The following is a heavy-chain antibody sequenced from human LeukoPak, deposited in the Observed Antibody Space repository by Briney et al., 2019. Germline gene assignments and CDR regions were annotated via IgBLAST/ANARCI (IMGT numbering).Heavy chain of an antibody. CDR2: VSGSGGST. V-gene: IGHV3-23*01. CDR3: AKDWDSGSNPLY. Sequence: PGGSLRLSCAASGFTFSSYAMSWVRQAPGKGLGWVSAVSGSGGSTYYADSVKGRFTISRDNSKNTLYLQMNSLRAEDTAVYYCAKDWDSGSNPLYWGQGTLVTVSS. D-gene: IGHD1-26*01. J-gene: IGHJ4*02. CDR1: GFTFSSYA.